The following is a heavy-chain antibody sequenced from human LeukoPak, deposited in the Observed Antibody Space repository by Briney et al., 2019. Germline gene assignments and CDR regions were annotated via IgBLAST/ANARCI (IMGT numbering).Heavy chain of an antibody. CDR2: IYPGDSDT. D-gene: IGHD1-14*01. CDR1: GYSFTSYW. Sequence: GESLKISCQGSGYSFTSYWIGWVRQMPGKGLEWMGIIYPGDSDTRYSPSFQGQVTISADKSISTAYLQWSSLKASDTAMYYCARSLTKYYYGMDVWGQGTTVTVSS. J-gene: IGHJ6*02. CDR3: ARSLTKYYYGMDV. V-gene: IGHV5-51*01.